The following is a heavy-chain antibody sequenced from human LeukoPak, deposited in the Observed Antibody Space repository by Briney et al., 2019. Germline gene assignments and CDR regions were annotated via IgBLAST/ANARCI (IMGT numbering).Heavy chain of an antibody. CDR2: ISSSGSTI. CDR3: ARRPRQYGMDV. CDR1: GFTFSSYE. Sequence: PGGSLRLSCAASGFTFSSYEMNWVRQALGKGLEWVSYISSSGSTIYYADSVKGRFTISRDNAKNSLYLQMNSLRAEDTAVYYCARRPRQYGMDVWGQGTTVTVSS. J-gene: IGHJ6*02. V-gene: IGHV3-48*03.